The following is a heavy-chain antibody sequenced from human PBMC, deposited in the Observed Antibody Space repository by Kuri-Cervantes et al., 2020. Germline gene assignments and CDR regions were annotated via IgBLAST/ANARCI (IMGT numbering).Heavy chain of an antibody. CDR3: ARGSYYDFWSGYYTHSYYYYMDV. V-gene: IGHV1-2*04. CDR1: GYTFTGYY. J-gene: IGHJ6*03. Sequence: ASVKVSCKASGYTFTGYYIHWVRQAPGQGLEWMGWINPNSGGTNYAQNFQGWVTMTRDTSISTAYMELSRLRSDDTAVYYCARGSYYDFWSGYYTHSYYYYMDVWGKGTTVTVSS. D-gene: IGHD3-3*01. CDR2: INPNSGGT.